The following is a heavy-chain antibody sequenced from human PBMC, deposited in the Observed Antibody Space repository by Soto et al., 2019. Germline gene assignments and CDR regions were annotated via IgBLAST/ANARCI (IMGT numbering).Heavy chain of an antibody. D-gene: IGHD5-18*01. CDR3: ARSNVDTAMVGYYYYSMDV. V-gene: IGHV1-69*13. J-gene: IGHJ6*02. CDR1: GGTFSSYA. Sequence: GASVKVSCKASGGTFSSYAISWVRQAPGQGLEWMGGIIPIFGTANYAQKFQGRVTITADESTSTAYMELSSLRSEDTAVYYCARSNVDTAMVGYYYYSMDVWGQGTTVTVSS. CDR2: IIPIFGTA.